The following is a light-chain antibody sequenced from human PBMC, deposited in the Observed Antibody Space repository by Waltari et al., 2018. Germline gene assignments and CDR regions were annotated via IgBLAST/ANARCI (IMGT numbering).Light chain of an antibody. CDR1: KLGEKY. V-gene: IGLV3-1*01. J-gene: IGLJ2*01. CDR2: QDS. Sequence: SYELTQPPSVSVSPRQTASITCSGDKLGEKYACWYQQKPGQSPVLVIYQDSKRPSGIPERFSGSNSGNTATLTISGTQAMDEADYYCQAWNTHVVFGGGTKLTVL. CDR3: QAWNTHVV.